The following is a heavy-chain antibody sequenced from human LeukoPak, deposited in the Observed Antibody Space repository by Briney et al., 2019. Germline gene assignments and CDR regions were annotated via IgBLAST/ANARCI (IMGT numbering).Heavy chain of an antibody. D-gene: IGHD3-10*02. V-gene: IGHV3-48*03. CDR3: AELGITMIGGV. J-gene: IGHJ6*04. CDR2: ISSSGSTI. CDR1: GFTFSSYE. Sequence: GGSLRLSCAASGFTFSSYEMNWVRQAPGKGLEWVSYISSSGSTIYYADSVRGRFTISRDNAKNSLYLQMNSLRAEDTAVYYCAELGITMIGGVWGKGTPVTISS.